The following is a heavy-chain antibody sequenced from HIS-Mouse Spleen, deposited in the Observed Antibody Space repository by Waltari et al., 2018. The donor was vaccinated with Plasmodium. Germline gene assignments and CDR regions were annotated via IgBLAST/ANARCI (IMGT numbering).Heavy chain of an antibody. Sequence: EVQLVASGRGLVQTGRSLRLSCAASGSTFDAYAVHWVRQAPGMGLEWVSGISWNSGSIGYADSVKGRFTISRDNAKNSLYLQMNSLRAEDTAVYYCAKDRRSSSWYVDYWGQGTLVTVSS. V-gene: IGHV3-9*01. J-gene: IGHJ4*02. D-gene: IGHD6-13*01. CDR1: GSTFDAYA. CDR3: AKDRRSSSWYVDY. CDR2: ISWNSGSI.